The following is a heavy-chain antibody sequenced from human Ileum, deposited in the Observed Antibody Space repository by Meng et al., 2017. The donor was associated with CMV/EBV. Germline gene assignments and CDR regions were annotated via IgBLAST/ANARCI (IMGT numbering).Heavy chain of an antibody. CDR1: GGSITSYY. V-gene: IGHV4-4*07. CDR3: AKGTGVTDPFDY. Sequence: QVQLPEAGPGLVKPSETLSLTCSISGGSITSYYWSWIRQPAGKGLEWIGRIYVSGSTNYNPSLKSRVTMSVDTSKNQFSLKLSSVTAADTAIYYCAKGTGVTDPFDYWGQGTLVTVSS. D-gene: IGHD1-14*01. J-gene: IGHJ4*02. CDR2: IYVSGST.